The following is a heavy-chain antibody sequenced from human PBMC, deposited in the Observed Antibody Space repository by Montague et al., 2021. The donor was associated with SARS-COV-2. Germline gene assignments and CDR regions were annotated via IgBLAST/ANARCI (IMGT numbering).Heavy chain of an antibody. CDR2: IYYSGST. Sequence: SETLSLTCTVSGGSVSSYYWCWIRHFPREGLQWLGYIYYSGSTAYYPPPHSRRTIIVVTSTHKHSLRLNSVTTADTAAFFCARAGGFYDYWGGYSSSAGVLDHWGQGTLVTVSS. V-gene: IGHV4-59*02. D-gene: IGHD3-3*01. J-gene: IGHJ4*02. CDR3: ARAGGFYDYWGGYSSSAGVLDH. CDR1: GGSVSSYY.